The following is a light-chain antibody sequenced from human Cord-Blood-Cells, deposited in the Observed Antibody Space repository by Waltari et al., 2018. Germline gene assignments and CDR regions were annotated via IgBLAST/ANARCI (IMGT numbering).Light chain of an antibody. V-gene: IGLV2-14*01. CDR2: DVS. CDR1: SSAVGGYNY. CDR3: SSYTSSSTRV. J-gene: IGLJ3*02. Sequence: QSALTQPASVSGSPGQSFTTSCTGTSSAVGGYNYVSWYQQHPGKSPKLMIYDVSNRPSGVSNRFSGSKSGNTASLTISGLQAEDEADYYCSSYTSSSTRVFGGGTKLTVL.